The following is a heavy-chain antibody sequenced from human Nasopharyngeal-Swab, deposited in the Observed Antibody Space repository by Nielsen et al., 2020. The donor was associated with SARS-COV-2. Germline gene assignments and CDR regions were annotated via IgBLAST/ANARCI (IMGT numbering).Heavy chain of an antibody. CDR1: GFTVSSNY. V-gene: IGHV3-66*01. Sequence: GESLKISCAASGFTVSSNYMSWVRQAPGKGLKWVSVIYSGGSTYYADSVKGRFTISRDNSKNTLYLQMNSLRAEDTAVYYCARDIGGGDYDILTGYYPAGDYYYGMDVWGQGTTVTVSS. J-gene: IGHJ6*02. CDR2: IYSGGST. D-gene: IGHD3-9*01. CDR3: ARDIGGGDYDILTGYYPAGDYYYGMDV.